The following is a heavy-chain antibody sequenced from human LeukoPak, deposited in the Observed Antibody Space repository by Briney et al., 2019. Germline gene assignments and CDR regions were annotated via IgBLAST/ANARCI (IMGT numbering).Heavy chain of an antibody. CDR2: ISSSSSSII. J-gene: IGHJ4*02. CDR3: ARDLYGGDGSGK. D-gene: IGHD3-10*01. Sequence: GGSLRLSCAASGFTFSTYSMNWVRQAPGKGLEWVSSISSSSSSIIYYADSVKGRFTISRDNAKNSLYLQMNSLRAEDTAVYYCARDLYGGDGSGKWGQGTLVTVSS. V-gene: IGHV3-21*01. CDR1: GFTFSTYS.